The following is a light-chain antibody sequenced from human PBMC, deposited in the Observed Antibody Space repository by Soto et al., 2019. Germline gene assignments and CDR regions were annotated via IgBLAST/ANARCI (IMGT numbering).Light chain of an antibody. CDR3: SSYTSTPNTYV. CDR2: EVK. CDR1: RSDIGSYDY. V-gene: IGLV2-14*01. Sequence: QSALTQPASVSGSPGQSISISCTGSRSDIGSYDYVSWFQQYPGKAPKVIIYEVKNRPSGISDRFSASKSGNTASLTISGLRAEDEADYYCSSYTSTPNTYVFGSGTKVTVL. J-gene: IGLJ1*01.